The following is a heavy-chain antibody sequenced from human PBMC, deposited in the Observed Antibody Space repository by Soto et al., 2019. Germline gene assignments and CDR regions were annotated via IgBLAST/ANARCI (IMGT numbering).Heavy chain of an antibody. J-gene: IGHJ4*02. CDR2: IIPIIGTA. V-gene: IGHV1-69*01. CDR3: ARGGVDVVATSAFDY. CDR1: GGTFNNYA. Sequence: QVQLVQSGAEVKKPGSSVKVSCKASGGTFNNYAISWVRQAPGQGLEWMGGIIPIIGTADYAHKFQGRLAIRADESTGTTFMGLSSLRSEDTALYYCARGGVDVVATSAFDYWGQGTLVTVSS. D-gene: IGHD5-12*01.